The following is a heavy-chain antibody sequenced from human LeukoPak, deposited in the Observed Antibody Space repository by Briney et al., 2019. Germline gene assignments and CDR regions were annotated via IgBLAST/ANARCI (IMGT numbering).Heavy chain of an antibody. CDR2: ISGSAART. V-gene: IGHV3-23*01. Sequence: GGSLRLSCAASGFTFSAYAVTWVRQAPGKGLEWVSAISGSAARTYYADSVKGRFTISRDNSKNTVYLQMNSLRAEDTAVYYCAKRYPYDSSTYAFDYWGRGALVTVSS. CDR3: AKRYPYDSSTYAFDY. D-gene: IGHD3-22*01. J-gene: IGHJ4*02. CDR1: GFTFSAYA.